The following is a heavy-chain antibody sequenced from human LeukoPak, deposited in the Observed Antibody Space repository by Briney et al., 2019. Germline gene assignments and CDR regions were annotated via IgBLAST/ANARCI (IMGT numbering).Heavy chain of an antibody. CDR3: ARDSVEWYIFDY. Sequence: GRSLRLSCAASGFTFDDYAMHWVRQAPGKGLEWVSRTNRDGSSTAYADSVKGRFTISKDNAKNTLYLLMNSLRAEDTAVYYCARDSVEWYIFDYWGQGTLVTVSS. J-gene: IGHJ4*02. CDR1: GFTFDDYA. D-gene: IGHD3-3*01. V-gene: IGHV3-9*01. CDR2: TNRDGSST.